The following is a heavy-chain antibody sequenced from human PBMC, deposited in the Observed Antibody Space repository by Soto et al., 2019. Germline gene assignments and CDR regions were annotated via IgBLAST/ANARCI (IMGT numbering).Heavy chain of an antibody. J-gene: IGHJ4*02. CDR2: ISGSGGST. Sequence: WSLRLSCAASGFTFSSYAMSWVRQAPGKGLEWVSAISGSGGSTYYADSVKGRFTISRDNSKNTLYLQMNSLRAEDTAVYYCASLGDYVWGSYRYTGADYWGQGTLVTVSS. CDR3: ASLGDYVWGSYRYTGADY. CDR1: GFTFSSYA. V-gene: IGHV3-23*01. D-gene: IGHD3-16*02.